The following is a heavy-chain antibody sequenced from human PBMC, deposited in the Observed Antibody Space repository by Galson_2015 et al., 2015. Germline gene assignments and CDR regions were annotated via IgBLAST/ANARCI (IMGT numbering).Heavy chain of an antibody. CDR2: IYPGDSDT. CDR3: ARQAHTGDYSDY. J-gene: IGHJ4*02. Sequence: GLEWMGIIYPGDSDTRYSPSFQGQVTISADKSISTAYLQWSSLKASDTAMYYCARQAHTGDYSDYWGQGTLVTVSS. V-gene: IGHV5-51*01. D-gene: IGHD1-14*01.